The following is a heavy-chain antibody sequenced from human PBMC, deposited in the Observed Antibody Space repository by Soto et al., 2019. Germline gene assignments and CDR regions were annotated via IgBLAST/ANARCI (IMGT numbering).Heavy chain of an antibody. CDR2: INPSGDGT. CDR1: GYIFTNYY. V-gene: IGHV1-46*01. Sequence: QVQLVQSGTEAKKPGASVTVSCKAFGYIFTNYYMHWVRQAPGQGLEWMGVINPSGDGTSYAQKFQGRVTVTRDTSTSTYYLELSSLRSDDTAVYYCAREPPSTGLYDYWGQGALVTVSS. D-gene: IGHD6-19*01. CDR3: AREPPSTGLYDY. J-gene: IGHJ4*02.